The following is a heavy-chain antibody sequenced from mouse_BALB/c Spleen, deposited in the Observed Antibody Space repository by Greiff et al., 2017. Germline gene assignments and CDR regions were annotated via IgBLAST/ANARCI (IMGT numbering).Heavy chain of an antibody. D-gene: IGHD2-2*01. CDR1: GYTFTNYW. J-gene: IGHJ4*01. V-gene: IGHV1-63*02. CDR3: ARGGYEDAMDY. CDR2: IYPGGGYT. Sequence: VQLQQSGAELVRPGTSVKISCKASGYTFTNYWLGWVKQRPGHGLEWIGDIYPGGGYTNYNEKFKGKATLTADTSSSTAYMQLSSLTSEDSAVYFCARGGYEDAMDYWGQGTSVTVSS.